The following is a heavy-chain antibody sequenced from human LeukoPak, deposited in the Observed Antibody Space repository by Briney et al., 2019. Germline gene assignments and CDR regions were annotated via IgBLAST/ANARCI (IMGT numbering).Heavy chain of an antibody. CDR2: ISWNSGSI. D-gene: IGHD5-24*01. J-gene: IGHJ4*02. V-gene: IGHV3-9*01. CDR1: GFTFDDYA. Sequence: GGSLRLSCAVSGFTFDDYAMHWVRQAPGKGLEWVSGISWNSGSIGYADSVKGRFTISRDNAKNSLYLQMNSLRAEDTALYYCAKEMATTPCFDYWGQGTLVTVSS. CDR3: AKEMATTPCFDY.